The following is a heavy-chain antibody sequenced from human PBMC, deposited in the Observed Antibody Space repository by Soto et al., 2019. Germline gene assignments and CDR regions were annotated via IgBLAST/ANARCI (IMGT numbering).Heavy chain of an antibody. Sequence: QVQLVQSGAEVKKPGASVKVSCKASGYTLTIYGITWVRQAPGQGLEWVGWISAYNRHTDYAQKFQGRVTMTTDTSTSTAYMELRSLRSDDTAVYYCARRRSSYGDDAFDIWCQGTKVTVSS. D-gene: IGHD3-10*01. V-gene: IGHV1-18*04. CDR2: ISAYNRHT. CDR3: ARRRSSYGDDAFDI. CDR1: GYTLTIYG. J-gene: IGHJ3*02.